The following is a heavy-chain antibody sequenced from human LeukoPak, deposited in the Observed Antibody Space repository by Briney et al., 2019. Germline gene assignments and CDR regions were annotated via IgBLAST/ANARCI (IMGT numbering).Heavy chain of an antibody. CDR1: GFTFSSYA. CDR2: ISYDGSNK. J-gene: IGHJ4*02. CDR3: ARFLNDY. V-gene: IGHV3-30-3*01. Sequence: PGGSLRLSCAASGFTFSSYAMHWVRQAPGKGLEWVAVISYDGSNKYYADSVKGRFTISRDNAKNSLYLQMNSLRAEDTAVYYCARFLNDYWGQGTLVTVSS.